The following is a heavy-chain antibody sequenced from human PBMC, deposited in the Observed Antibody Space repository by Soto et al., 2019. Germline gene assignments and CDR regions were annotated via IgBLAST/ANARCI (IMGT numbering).Heavy chain of an antibody. CDR1: GYTLTSYD. D-gene: IGHD4-4*01. CDR2: MNTNSGNT. Sequence: RASVKVSCKASGYTLTSYDINWVRQATGQGLEWMGWMNTNSGNTGYAQKFQGGVTMTRNTSISTAYMELSSLRSEDTAVYYCARGPRNYVHYGMDVWGQGTTVTVSS. V-gene: IGHV1-8*01. J-gene: IGHJ6*02. CDR3: ARGPRNYVHYGMDV.